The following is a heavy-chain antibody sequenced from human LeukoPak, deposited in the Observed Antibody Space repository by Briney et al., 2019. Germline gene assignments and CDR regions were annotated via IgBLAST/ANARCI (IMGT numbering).Heavy chain of an antibody. CDR1: GFTFSTYA. J-gene: IGHJ6*03. V-gene: IGHV3-30*04. Sequence: PGRSLRLSCAASGFTFSTYAIHWVRQAPGKGLEWVAVISFDGVNTFYADSVKGRFTISRDNSNNTVYLQMNNLRPEDTAVFYCARGQGYESYYMDVWGKGTTVSVSS. CDR3: ARGQGYESYYMDV. D-gene: IGHD2-2*01. CDR2: ISFDGVNT.